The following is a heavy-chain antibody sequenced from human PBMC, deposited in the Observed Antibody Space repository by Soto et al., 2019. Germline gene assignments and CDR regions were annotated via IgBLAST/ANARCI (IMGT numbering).Heavy chain of an antibody. CDR1: GFTFSSYW. CDR3: ARVPTQHYYYGSGSYYLDI. D-gene: IGHD3-10*01. Sequence: GGSLRLSCAASGFTFSSYWMHWVRQAPGKGLVWVSRINSDGSSTSYADSVKGRFTISRDNAKNTLYLQMNSLRAEDTAVYYCARVPTQHYYYGSGSYYLDIWGQGTMVTVSS. J-gene: IGHJ3*02. V-gene: IGHV3-74*01. CDR2: INSDGSST.